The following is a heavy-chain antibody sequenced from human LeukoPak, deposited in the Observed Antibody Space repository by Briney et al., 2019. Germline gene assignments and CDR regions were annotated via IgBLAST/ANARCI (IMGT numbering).Heavy chain of an antibody. CDR1: GYTFTSYG. CDR2: ISAYNGNT. Sequence: ASVKVSCKASGYTFTSYGISWVRQAPGQGLEWMGWISAYNGNTNYAQKLQGRVTMTTDTSTSTAYMELRSLRSDDAAVYYCARDSSDYYDSSGYYYYWGQGTLVTVSS. J-gene: IGHJ4*02. D-gene: IGHD3-22*01. CDR3: ARDSSDYYDSSGYYYY. V-gene: IGHV1-18*01.